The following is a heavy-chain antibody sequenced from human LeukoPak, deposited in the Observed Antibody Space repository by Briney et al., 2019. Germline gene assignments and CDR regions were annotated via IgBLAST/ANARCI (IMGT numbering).Heavy chain of an antibody. J-gene: IGHJ4*02. CDR1: GDSFSSNSAA. CDR2: TYYRAKWYN. V-gene: IGHV6-1*01. CDR3: ARAVRGSAWTDY. Sequence: SQTLSLTCAISGDSFSSNSAAWNWIRQSPWRGLEWLGRTYYRAKWYNDNAVCVKSLITINPDTSKNQFSLQLNSVTPEDTAVYYCARAVRGSAWTDYWGQGTLVTVSS. D-gene: IGHD6-19*01.